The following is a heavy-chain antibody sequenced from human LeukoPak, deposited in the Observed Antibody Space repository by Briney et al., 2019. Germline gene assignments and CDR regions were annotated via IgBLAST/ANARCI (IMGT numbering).Heavy chain of an antibody. CDR1: GFTFSSYA. CDR2: ISSNGGST. J-gene: IGHJ3*02. V-gene: IGHV3-64*01. D-gene: IGHD1-14*01. Sequence: GGSLRLSGAASGFTFSSYAMHWVRQAPGKGLEYVSAISSNGGSTYYANSVKGRFTISRDNSKNTLYLQMGSLRAEDMAVYYCARDTTIRAFDIWGQGTMVTVSS. CDR3: ARDTTIRAFDI.